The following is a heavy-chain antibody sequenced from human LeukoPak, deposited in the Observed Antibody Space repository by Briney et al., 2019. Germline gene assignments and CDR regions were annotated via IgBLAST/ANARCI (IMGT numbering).Heavy chain of an antibody. J-gene: IGHJ4*01. CDR2: FSETNSGI. Sequence: GGSLRLSCAASGFTFSSFAMSWVRQAPGKGLEWVSGFSETNSGIYYADSVKGRFTISRDNSWNTLYLQMNSLGVEDTAIYFCAKVVQTGNSMFDYWGQGALVTVSS. CDR1: GFTFSSFA. CDR3: AKVVQTGNSMFDY. V-gene: IGHV3-23*01. D-gene: IGHD2/OR15-2a*01.